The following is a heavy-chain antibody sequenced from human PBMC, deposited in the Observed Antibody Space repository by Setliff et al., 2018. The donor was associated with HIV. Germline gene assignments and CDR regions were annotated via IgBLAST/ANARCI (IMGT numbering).Heavy chain of an antibody. CDR1: GGSFSAYY. J-gene: IGHJ6*03. CDR2: INHSGST. Sequence: SETLSLTCAVYGGSFSAYYWTWIRQPPGTGLEWIGEINHSGSTNYNPSLKSRVTISVDTSKNQFSLKLRSVTAADTAIYYCARSDLDNGSGYFDYYSYYMDVWGRGTTVTVSS. D-gene: IGHD3-22*01. V-gene: IGHV4-34*01. CDR3: ARSDLDNGSGYFDYYSYYMDV.